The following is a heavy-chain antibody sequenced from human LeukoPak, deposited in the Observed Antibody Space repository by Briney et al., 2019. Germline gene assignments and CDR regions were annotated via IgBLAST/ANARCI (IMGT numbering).Heavy chain of an antibody. CDR3: ARGCSSVTCYKAFDI. J-gene: IGHJ3*02. CDR2: IYTSGST. Sequence: SETLSLTCTVSGGSIISYCWSWIRQPAGKGLEWIGRIYTSGSTNYNPSLKSRVTMSVDTSKNQFSLKLTSVTAADTAVYYCARGCSSVTCYKAFDIWGQGTMVTVSS. CDR1: GGSIISYC. D-gene: IGHD2-2*02. V-gene: IGHV4-4*07.